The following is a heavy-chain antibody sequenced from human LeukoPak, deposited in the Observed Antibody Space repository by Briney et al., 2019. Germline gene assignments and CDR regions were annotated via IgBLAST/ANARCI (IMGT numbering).Heavy chain of an antibody. D-gene: IGHD4-23*01. CDR2: ISAYNGNT. CDR3: ARVAVAQYFFDC. CDR1: GYTFTNYG. J-gene: IGHJ4*02. Sequence: ASVKVSCKASGYTFTNYGINRVRQAPGQGLEWMGWISAYNGNTNYAQNLQGRVTMTTDTSTSTAYVELRNLRSDDTAVYYCARVAVAQYFFDCRLEGTLVSVSS. V-gene: IGHV1-18*01.